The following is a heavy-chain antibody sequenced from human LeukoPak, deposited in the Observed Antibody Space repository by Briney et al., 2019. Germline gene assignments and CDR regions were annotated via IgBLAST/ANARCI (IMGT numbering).Heavy chain of an antibody. Sequence: PSETLSLTCTVSGGSISSSSYYWGWIRQPPGKGLEWIGSIYYSGSTYYNPSLKSRVTISVDRSKNQFSLKLSSVTAADTAVYYCASCGYSYANFDYWGQGTLVTVSS. CDR2: IYYSGST. V-gene: IGHV4-39*07. CDR1: GGSISSSSYY. J-gene: IGHJ4*02. D-gene: IGHD5-18*01. CDR3: ASCGYSYANFDY.